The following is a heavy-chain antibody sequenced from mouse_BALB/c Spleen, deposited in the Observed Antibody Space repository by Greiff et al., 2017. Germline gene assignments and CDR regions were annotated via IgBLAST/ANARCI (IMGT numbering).Heavy chain of an antibody. D-gene: IGHD2-13*01. CDR1: GFNIKDYY. CDR3: KRYGETYYAMDY. J-gene: IGHJ4*01. Sequence: VQLKQSGAELVRSGASVKLSCTASGFNIKDYYMHWVKQRPEQGLEWIGWIDPENGDTEYAPKFQGKATMTADTSSNTAYLQLSSLTSEDTAVYYCKRYGETYYAMDYWGQGTSVTVS. CDR2: IDPENGDT. V-gene: IGHV14-4*02.